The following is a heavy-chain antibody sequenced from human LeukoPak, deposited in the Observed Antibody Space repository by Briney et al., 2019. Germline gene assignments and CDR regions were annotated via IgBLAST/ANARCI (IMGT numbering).Heavy chain of an antibody. J-gene: IGHJ3*02. CDR3: ARPHFCSATTCSGPFHI. V-gene: IGHV4-34*01. Sequence: SETLSLTCAVYGGSFSGYYWSWIRQPPGKGLEGMGEVNHRGHTIYNPPLKRRHIMSVDASKNQFFLPLNSMTAGHTPVYYCARPHFCSATTCSGPFHIWSQGTMVTVSS. CDR1: GGSFSGYY. D-gene: IGHD2-15*01. CDR2: VNHRGHT.